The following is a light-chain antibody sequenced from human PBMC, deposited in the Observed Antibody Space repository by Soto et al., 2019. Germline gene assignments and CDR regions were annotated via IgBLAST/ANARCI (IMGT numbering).Light chain of an antibody. J-gene: IGLJ2*01. Sequence: QSVLTQPPSVSGAPGQRVTISCTGSSSNVGAGYDVHWYQQLPGTAPKLLMYGDSNRPSGVPDRFSGSKSGTSASLAITGLQAEDEADYYCWSYDRSLTGVIFGGGTKLTVL. V-gene: IGLV1-40*01. CDR1: SSNVGAGYD. CDR2: GDS. CDR3: WSYDRSLTGVI.